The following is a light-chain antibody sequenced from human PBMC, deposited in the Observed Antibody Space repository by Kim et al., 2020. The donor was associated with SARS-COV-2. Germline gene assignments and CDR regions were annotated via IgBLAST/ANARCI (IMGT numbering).Light chain of an antibody. CDR2: GAP. V-gene: IGKV1-17*01. J-gene: IGKJ5*01. CDR1: KEIRKC. Sequence: ASVGERATITWRASKEIRKCLGWYQQNAGMAPTRLIYGAPRLLSGLPARFSASRSGTVFTLTISSVQPEDFVTYFCLQHSTYPITFGQGTRLEIK. CDR3: LQHSTYPIT.